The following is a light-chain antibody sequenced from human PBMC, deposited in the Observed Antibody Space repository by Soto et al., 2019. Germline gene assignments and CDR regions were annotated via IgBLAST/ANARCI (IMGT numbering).Light chain of an antibody. Sequence: EIVLTQSPGTLSLSPGERATLSCRASQSVTSTHLAWYQQKPGQAPRLLIYGVYTRATGIPDRFSGSGSGTDFTLTISRLEPEDFAVYYCQQYNNWPPSITFGQGTRLEIK. CDR2: GVY. CDR3: QQYNNWPPSIT. V-gene: IGKV3-20*01. J-gene: IGKJ5*01. CDR1: QSVTSTH.